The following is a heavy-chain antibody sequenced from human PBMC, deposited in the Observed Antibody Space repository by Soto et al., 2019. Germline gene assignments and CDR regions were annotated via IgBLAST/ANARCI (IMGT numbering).Heavy chain of an antibody. D-gene: IGHD6-19*01. CDR3: ARSVEGDFDY. V-gene: IGHV3-48*02. Sequence: EVQLVESGGALVQRGGSLTLSCAASGFRFSIYSMNWVRQAPGKGLEWSAYITSDTKTIKYAESVKGRFTISRDNAKNSLYPQLDNVSDEDTAVYYCARSVEGDFDYWGQGTVVTVSS. CDR1: GFRFSIYS. J-gene: IGHJ4*02. CDR2: ITSDTKTI.